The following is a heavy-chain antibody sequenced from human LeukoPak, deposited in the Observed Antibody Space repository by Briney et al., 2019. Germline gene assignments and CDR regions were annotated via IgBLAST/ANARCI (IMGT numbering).Heavy chain of an antibody. CDR3: ARHSRITIFGVVTDYFDY. D-gene: IGHD3-3*01. CDR2: IYYSGST. CDR1: GGSISSSSYY. V-gene: IGHV4-39*01. J-gene: IGHJ4*02. Sequence: SETLSLTCTVSGGSISSSSYYWGWIRQPPGKGLEWIGSIYYSGSTYYNPSLKSRVTISVDTSKNQFSLKLSSVTAADTAVYYCARHSRITIFGVVTDYFDYWGQGTLVTVSS.